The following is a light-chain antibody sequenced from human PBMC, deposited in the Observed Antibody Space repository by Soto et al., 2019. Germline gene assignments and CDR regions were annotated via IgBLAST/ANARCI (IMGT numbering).Light chain of an antibody. CDR3: CSYAGSSTYV. CDR2: EDT. V-gene: IGLV2-23*01. CDR1: SRDVGIYNL. J-gene: IGLJ1*01. Sequence: HSLLSQPASVSGSPGQSITISCTGTSRDVGIYNLVSWYQLHPGKVPKLIIYEDTKRPSGISSRFSGSESGITAFLTISGLQAEDEADYYCCSYAGSSTYVFGTGTKVTVL.